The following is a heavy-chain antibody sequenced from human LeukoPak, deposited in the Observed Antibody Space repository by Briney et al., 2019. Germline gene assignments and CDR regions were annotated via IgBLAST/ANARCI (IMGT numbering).Heavy chain of an antibody. V-gene: IGHV1-18*01. J-gene: IGHJ5*02. CDR3: ARITYDFWSGYYMPDDP. CDR1: GYTFTNYG. Sequence: ASVKVSCKAPGYTFTNYGISWLRQAPGQGLEWMGWISIYNGNTDYAQKLRGRVTMTTDTSTSTAYMELRSLRSDDTAVYYCARITYDFWSGYYMPDDPWGQGTLVTVSS. D-gene: IGHD3-3*01. CDR2: ISIYNGNT.